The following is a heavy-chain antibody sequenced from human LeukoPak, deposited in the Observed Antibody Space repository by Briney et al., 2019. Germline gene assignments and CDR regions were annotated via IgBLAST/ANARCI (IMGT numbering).Heavy chain of an antibody. CDR1: GFTFSSYA. J-gene: IGHJ4*02. CDR2: VSGSGGST. V-gene: IGHV3-23*01. D-gene: IGHD1-1*01. CDR3: AKTPLIRHFDS. Sequence: PGGSLRLSCAASGFTFSSYAMSWVRQAPGKGLEWVSAVSGSGGSTYYADSVKGRFTISRDNPKNTLYLQMSSLRAEDTAVYYCAKTPLIRHFDSWGQGTVVTVSS.